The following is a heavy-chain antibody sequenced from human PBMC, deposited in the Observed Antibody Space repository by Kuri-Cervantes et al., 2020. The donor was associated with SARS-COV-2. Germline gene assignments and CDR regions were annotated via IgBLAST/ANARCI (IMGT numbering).Heavy chain of an antibody. CDR2: IYNGGQT. V-gene: IGHV3-53*01. Sequence: GESLKISCAASGFTVSSNYMSWVRQAPGKGLEWVSDIYNGGQTHYAESVKGRFTISRDTSNNTVNLHMNSLRAEDSAVYYCAGGYTASWHPFWGQGTRVTVAS. CDR3: AGGYTASWHPF. D-gene: IGHD2-2*02. CDR1: GFTVSSNY. J-gene: IGHJ4*02.